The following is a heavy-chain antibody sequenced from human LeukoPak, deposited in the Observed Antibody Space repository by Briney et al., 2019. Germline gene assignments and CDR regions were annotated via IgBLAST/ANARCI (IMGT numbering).Heavy chain of an antibody. CDR1: GFTFSNYW. CDR3: AKLFDSGTYNNFFHY. D-gene: IGHD3-10*01. Sequence: GESLRLSCAASGFTFSNYWMHWVRQAPGKGLVWVSRINSDGSSTTYADSVKGRFTISRDNAKNTLYLQMNSLRVEDTAIYYCAKLFDSGTYNNFFHYWGQGTLVTVSS. J-gene: IGHJ4*02. CDR2: INSDGSST. V-gene: IGHV3-74*01.